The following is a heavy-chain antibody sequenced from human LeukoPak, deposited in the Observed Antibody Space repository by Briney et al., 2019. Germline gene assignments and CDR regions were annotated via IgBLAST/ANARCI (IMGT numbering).Heavy chain of an antibody. Sequence: QPGGSLRLSFATSGFSFSSHGIHWVRQAPGKGLEWVAFIRYDGNNEYYADSVKGRFTISRDNSKNTLYLQMNSLKPEDTAVYYCAKVMARGITSTPDYWGQGTLVTVSS. CDR3: AKVMARGITSTPDY. D-gene: IGHD3-10*01. CDR2: IRYDGNNE. J-gene: IGHJ4*02. CDR1: GFSFSSHG. V-gene: IGHV3-30*02.